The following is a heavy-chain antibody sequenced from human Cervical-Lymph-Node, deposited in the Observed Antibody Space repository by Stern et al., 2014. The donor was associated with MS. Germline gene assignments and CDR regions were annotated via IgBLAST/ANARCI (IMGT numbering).Heavy chain of an antibody. Sequence: VHLVESGGGLVKPGGSLRLSCAASGFTFSDYYMSWIRQAPGTGLEWISYITSSGTTIYYADSVKGRFTISRDNAKNSLYLQMNSLRAEDTAVYYCATLVGITWFDPWGQGTLVTVSS. CDR1: GFTFSDYY. J-gene: IGHJ5*02. D-gene: IGHD2-8*02. V-gene: IGHV3-11*01. CDR2: ITSSGTTI. CDR3: ATLVGITWFDP.